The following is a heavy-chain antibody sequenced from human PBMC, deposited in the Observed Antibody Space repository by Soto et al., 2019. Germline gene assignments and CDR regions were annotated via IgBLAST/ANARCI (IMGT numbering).Heavy chain of an antibody. V-gene: IGHV1-3*01. CDR3: ARDPGHMVRGVITPVNWFDP. J-gene: IGHJ5*02. D-gene: IGHD3-10*01. CDR1: GYTFTSYA. CDR2: INAGNGNA. Sequence: ASVKVSCKASGYTFTSYAMHWVRQAPGQRLEWMGWINAGNGNAKYSQKFQGRVTITRDISASTAYMELSSLRSEDTAAYYCARDPGHMVRGVITPVNWFDPWGQGTPVTVSS.